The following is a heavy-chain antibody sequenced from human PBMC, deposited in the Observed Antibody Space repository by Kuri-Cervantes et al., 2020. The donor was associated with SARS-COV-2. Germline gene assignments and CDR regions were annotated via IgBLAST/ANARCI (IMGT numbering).Heavy chain of an antibody. V-gene: IGHV1-69*02. J-gene: IGHJ4*02. CDR3: ATSSDDIFRTGVDYFDY. CDR2: IIPILGIA. CDR1: GYTFTGYY. Sequence: SVKVSCKASGYTFTGYYMHWVRQAPGQGLEWMGRIIPILGIANYAQKFQGRVTITADKSTSTAYMELSSLRSEDTAVYYCATSSDDIFRTGVDYFDYWGQGTLVTVSS. D-gene: IGHD3-9*01.